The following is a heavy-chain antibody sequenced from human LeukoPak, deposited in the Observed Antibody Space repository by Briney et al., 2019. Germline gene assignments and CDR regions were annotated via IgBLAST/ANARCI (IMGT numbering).Heavy chain of an antibody. Sequence: SETLSLTCTVSGGSISSSSYYWGWLRQPPGTGLEWIGSIYYSGSTYYNPSLKSRVTISVDTSKNQFSLKLSSVTAADTAVYYCARNYCSSTSCYRDDYYYMDVWGKGTTVTVSS. CDR3: ARNYCSSTSCYRDDYYYMDV. CDR2: IYYSGST. J-gene: IGHJ6*03. D-gene: IGHD2-2*02. CDR1: GGSISSSSYY. V-gene: IGHV4-39*01.